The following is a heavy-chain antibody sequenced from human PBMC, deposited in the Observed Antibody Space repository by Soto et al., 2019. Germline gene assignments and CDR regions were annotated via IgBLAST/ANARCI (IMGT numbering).Heavy chain of an antibody. CDR1: GFSLSTSVVG. J-gene: IGHJ4*02. CDR2: IYWDDDK. CDR3: AHVYGGYDNFDY. Sequence: QITLKESGPTLVKPTQTLTLTCTFSGFSLSTSVVGVGWIRQPPGKALEWLALIYWDDDKRYSPSLKSRLTLTKDTSKNQVVLTMTNMDPVDTATYYCAHVYGGYDNFDYWGQGTLVTVSS. V-gene: IGHV2-5*02. D-gene: IGHD5-12*01.